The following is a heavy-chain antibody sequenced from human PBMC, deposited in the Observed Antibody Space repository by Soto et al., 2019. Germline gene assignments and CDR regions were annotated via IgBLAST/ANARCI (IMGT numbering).Heavy chain of an antibody. D-gene: IGHD2-2*01. CDR1: GGSISSYY. V-gene: IGHV4-59*08. Sequence: QVQLQESGPGLVKPSETLSLTCTVSGGSISSYYWSWIRQPPGKGLEWIGYIYYSGSTNYNPSLKSRVTISVDTSNNQFSLKLSSVTAADTAVYYCARHPEDIVVVPAASYFDYWGQGTLVTVSS. J-gene: IGHJ4*02. CDR3: ARHPEDIVVVPAASYFDY. CDR2: IYYSGST.